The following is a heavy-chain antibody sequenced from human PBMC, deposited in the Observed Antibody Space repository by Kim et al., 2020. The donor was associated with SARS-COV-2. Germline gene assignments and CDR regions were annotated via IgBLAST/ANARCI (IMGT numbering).Heavy chain of an antibody. J-gene: IGHJ4*02. V-gene: IGHV3-30-3*01. CDR2: ISYDGSNK. CDR1: GFTFSSYA. CDR3: ARDRVIAVAGILDY. D-gene: IGHD6-19*01. Sequence: GGSLRLSCAASGFTFSSYAMHWVRQAPGKGLEWVAVISYDGSNKYYADSVKGRFTISRDNSKNTLYLQMNSLRAEDTAVYYCARDRVIAVAGILDYWGQGTLVTVSS.